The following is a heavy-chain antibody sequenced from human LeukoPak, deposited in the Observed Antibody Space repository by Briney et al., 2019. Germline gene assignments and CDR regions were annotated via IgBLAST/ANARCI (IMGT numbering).Heavy chain of an antibody. Sequence: PGGSLRLSCAASGFTFSSHAMSWVRQAPGKGLAWVSVICGSGGSTYYADSVKGRFTISRDNSKNTLYLQMNSLRAEDTAVYYCAKSIRDYCSGGSCYGFDYWGQGTLVTVSS. CDR3: AKSIRDYCSGGSCYGFDY. J-gene: IGHJ4*02. D-gene: IGHD2-15*01. CDR2: ICGSGGST. CDR1: GFTFSSHA. V-gene: IGHV3-23*01.